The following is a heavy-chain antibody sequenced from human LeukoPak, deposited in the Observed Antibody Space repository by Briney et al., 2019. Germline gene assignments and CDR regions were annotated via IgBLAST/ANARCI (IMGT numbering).Heavy chain of an antibody. J-gene: IGHJ4*02. Sequence: SETLSLTCTVSGGSISRADYYWSWVRQPPGKGLEWIGYIYYSGSTYYNPSLKSRATISVDTSKNQFSLKLSSVTAADTAVYFCARDSDFWSGYYYFDYWGQGTLVTVSS. V-gene: IGHV4-30-4*08. CDR3: ARDSDFWSGYYYFDY. CDR1: GGSISRADYY. CDR2: IYYSGST. D-gene: IGHD3-3*01.